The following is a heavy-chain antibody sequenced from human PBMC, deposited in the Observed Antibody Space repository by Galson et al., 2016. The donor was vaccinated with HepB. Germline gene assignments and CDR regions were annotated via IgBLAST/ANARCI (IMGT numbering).Heavy chain of an antibody. D-gene: IGHD1-1*01. V-gene: IGHV3-48*02. CDR2: INSRSSSI. CDR3: TRELGAGYTTWFDT. CDR1: GFTFSRNS. J-gene: IGHJ5*02. Sequence: SLRLSCAASGFTFSRNSMNWVRQAPGKGLEWVSYINSRSSSIYYADSVKGRFTISRDIAQNSLYLQMNSLRDDDTAVYYCTRELGAGYTTWFDTWGQGTLVTVSS.